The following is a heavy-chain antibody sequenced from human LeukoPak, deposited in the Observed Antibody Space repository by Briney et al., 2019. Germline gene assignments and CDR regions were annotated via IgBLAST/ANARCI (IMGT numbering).Heavy chain of an antibody. CDR3: AREPSYTSSWYTSRDY. D-gene: IGHD6-13*01. J-gene: IGHJ4*02. Sequence: GGSLRLSCVASGFNFNNYNMNWVRQAPGKGLEWVSYITLSSSTIYYADSVKGRFTISRDNAKNSMYLQMDSLRAEDTAVYYCAREPSYTSSWYTSRDYWGQGTLVTVSS. V-gene: IGHV3-48*01. CDR1: GFNFNNYN. CDR2: ITLSSSTI.